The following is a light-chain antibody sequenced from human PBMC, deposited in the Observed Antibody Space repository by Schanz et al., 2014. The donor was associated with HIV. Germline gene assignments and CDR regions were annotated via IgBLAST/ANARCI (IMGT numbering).Light chain of an antibody. CDR3: SSYTSSSTLDVV. J-gene: IGLJ2*01. CDR2: EVS. Sequence: QSALTQPASVSGSPGQSITISCTGTTSDIGTYDLVSWYQQHPGRAPKLLIYEVSKRASGVSSRFSGSKSGNTASLTISGLQAEDEADYYCSSYTSSSTLDVVFGGGTKLTVL. V-gene: IGLV2-14*02. CDR1: TSDIGTYDL.